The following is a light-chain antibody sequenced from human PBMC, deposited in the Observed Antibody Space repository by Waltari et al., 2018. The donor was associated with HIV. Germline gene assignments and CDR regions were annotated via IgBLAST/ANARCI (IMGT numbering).Light chain of an antibody. CDR1: LGAVTSGHY. CDR2: ATS. Sequence: QAVVTQEPSLTVSPGGTVTLTCGSSLGAVTSGHYPYWFQQKPGQAPRTLIYATSNQHSWTPALCSGSPLGGKSSLTLSGAQPEDEAEYYCLLSYSGAWVFGGGTKLTVL. CDR3: LLSYSGAWV. V-gene: IGLV7-46*01. J-gene: IGLJ3*02.